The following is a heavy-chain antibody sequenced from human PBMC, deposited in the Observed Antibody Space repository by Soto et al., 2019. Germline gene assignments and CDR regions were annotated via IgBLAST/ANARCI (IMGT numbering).Heavy chain of an antibody. CDR3: ESAGQYYDSSGYAN. CDR1: GYSFGTSG. V-gene: IGHV1-18*01. Sequence: QVKVVQSGTEVKKPGASVKVSCKASGYSFGTSGISWVRQAPGQGLELMGWISAYNGNTNYDEKLQGRATMTTDTSTNTAYLELRSLRSDDTAVYYWESAGQYYDSSGYANWGEGPLVTVSS. CDR2: ISAYNGNT. D-gene: IGHD3-22*01. J-gene: IGHJ4*02.